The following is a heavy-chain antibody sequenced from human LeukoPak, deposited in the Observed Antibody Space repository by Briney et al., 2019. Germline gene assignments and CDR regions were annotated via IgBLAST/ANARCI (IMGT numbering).Heavy chain of an antibody. CDR3: ARANPPYYDILTGYYPYYYYYGMDV. Sequence: SETLSLTCAVFGGSFSGYYWTWIRQPPGKGLEWIGEINHSGITNYNPPLKSRVTISVDTSKNQFSLKLSSVTAADTAVYYCARANPPYYDILTGYYPYYYYYGMDVWGQGTTVTVSS. CDR2: INHSGIT. D-gene: IGHD3-9*01. J-gene: IGHJ6*02. V-gene: IGHV4-34*01. CDR1: GGSFSGYY.